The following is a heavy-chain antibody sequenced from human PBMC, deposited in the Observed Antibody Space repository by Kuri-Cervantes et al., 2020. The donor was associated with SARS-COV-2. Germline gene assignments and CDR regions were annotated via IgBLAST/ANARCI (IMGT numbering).Heavy chain of an antibody. D-gene: IGHD6-19*01. CDR2: ISGRGGST. CDR3: AKDPRSSGWYDY. J-gene: IGHJ4*02. CDR1: GFTFNSYA. Sequence: GESLKISCAASGFTFNSYAMSWVRQAPGKGLEWVSGISGRGGSTYYADSVKGRFTISRDNSKNTLFLQMSSLRAEDTAVYYCAKDPRSSGWYDYWGQGTRVTVSS. V-gene: IGHV3-23*01.